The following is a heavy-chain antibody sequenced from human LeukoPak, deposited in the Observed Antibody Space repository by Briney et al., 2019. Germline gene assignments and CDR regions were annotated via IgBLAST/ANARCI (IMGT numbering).Heavy chain of an antibody. V-gene: IGHV1-18*01. Sequence: ASVKVSCKASGYTLSNNGITWVRQAPGQGLEWMGWIAAYNRKTYYAQNLQDRVTMTTDSSTNTAYLDLRSLRSDDTAVYYCARVYWNGGRAFDYWGQGTLVTVSS. CDR2: IAAYNRKT. CDR3: ARVYWNGGRAFDY. J-gene: IGHJ4*02. D-gene: IGHD1-1*01. CDR1: GYTLSNNG.